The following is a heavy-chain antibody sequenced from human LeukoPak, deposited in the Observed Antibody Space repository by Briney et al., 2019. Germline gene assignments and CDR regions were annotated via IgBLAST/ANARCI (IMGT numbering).Heavy chain of an antibody. J-gene: IGHJ4*02. D-gene: IGHD3-22*01. V-gene: IGHV4-30-4*08. Sequence: SETLSLTCTVSGGSISSGDYYWSWIRQPPGKGLEWIGYTYYSGSTNYNPSLDSRVTISVDTSKNQFSLKLSSVTAADTAVYYCARDRSHYYDSTGPIGYWGQGTLVTASS. CDR2: TYYSGST. CDR3: ARDRSHYYDSTGPIGY. CDR1: GGSISSGDYY.